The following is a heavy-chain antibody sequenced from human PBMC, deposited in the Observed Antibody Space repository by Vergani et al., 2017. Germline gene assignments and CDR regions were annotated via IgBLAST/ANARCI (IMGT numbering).Heavy chain of an antibody. D-gene: IGHD5-12*01. CDR1: GFTFCSYS. CDR3: ARELDWWSGYDSKPRWFDY. V-gene: IGHV3-21*01. Sequence: EVQLVESGGGLVKPGGSLRLSCAASGFTFCSYSMNWVRQAPGKGLEWVSSISSSSSYIYYADSVKGRFTISRDNAKNSLYLQMNSLRAEDTAVYYCARELDWWSGYDSKPRWFDYWGQGTLVTVSS. CDR2: ISSSSSYI. J-gene: IGHJ4*02.